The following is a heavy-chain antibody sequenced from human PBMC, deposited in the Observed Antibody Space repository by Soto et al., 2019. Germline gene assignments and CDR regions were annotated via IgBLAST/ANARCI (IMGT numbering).Heavy chain of an antibody. D-gene: IGHD6-19*01. CDR3: ARDRGWSLLDY. J-gene: IGHJ4*02. V-gene: IGHV3-48*01. Sequence: PGGSLRLSCAVSGFTFITYSMNWVRQAPEKGLEWVSYISSSGSTIYYADSVKGRFTISRDNDKNSLYLQMNSLRAEDTAVYYCARDRGWSLLDYWGQGTLVTVSS. CDR1: GFTFITYS. CDR2: ISSSGSTI.